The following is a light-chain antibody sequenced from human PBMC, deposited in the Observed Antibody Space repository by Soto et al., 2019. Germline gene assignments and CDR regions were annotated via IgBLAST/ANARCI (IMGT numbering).Light chain of an antibody. Sequence: EVVLTQSPLSLPVTLGQSASISCRSRHSHVYSDGNTYLSWFHQRPGQSPRRLIYKVSVRDPGVPDRFRGSGSGTGFTLRISRVEVDDVGVYYCMQGTHRPPYTFGQGTKLEIQ. CDR3: MQGTHRPPYT. CDR1: HSHVYSDGNTY. V-gene: IGKV2-30*01. J-gene: IGKJ2*01. CDR2: KVS.